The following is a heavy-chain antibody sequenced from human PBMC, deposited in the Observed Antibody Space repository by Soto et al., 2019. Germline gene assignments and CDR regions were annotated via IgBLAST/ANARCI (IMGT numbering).Heavy chain of an antibody. V-gene: IGHV3-23*01. CDR2: ISGSGGTT. Sequence: EVQLLESGGGLVQPGGSLRISCAASGFTFSSYAMSWVLQSPGKGLELVSAISGSGGTTYYADSVKSRFTISIDNSKNTLYLQMNSMRAEDTAVYYYAKLSSHWSYWCKRTLVTVYS. CDR3: AKLSSHWSY. CDR1: GFTFSSYA. D-gene: IGHD2-2*01. J-gene: IGHJ4*02.